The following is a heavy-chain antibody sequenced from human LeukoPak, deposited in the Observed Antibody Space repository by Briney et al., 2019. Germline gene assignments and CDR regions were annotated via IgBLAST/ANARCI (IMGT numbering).Heavy chain of an antibody. CDR1: GGTFSSYA. Sequence: SVKVSCKASGGTFSSYAISWVRQAPGQGLEWMGRIIPILGIANYAQKFQGRVTITADKSTSTAYMELSSLRSEDTAVYYCAGGDSSGWYLSAFDIWGQGTTVTASS. CDR3: AGGDSSGWYLSAFDI. CDR2: IIPILGIA. D-gene: IGHD6-19*01. V-gene: IGHV1-69*04. J-gene: IGHJ3*02.